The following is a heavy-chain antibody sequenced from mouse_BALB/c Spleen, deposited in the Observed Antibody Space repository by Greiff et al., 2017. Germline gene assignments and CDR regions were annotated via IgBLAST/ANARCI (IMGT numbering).Heavy chain of an antibody. Sequence: EVQGVESGGDLVKPGGSLKLSCAASGFTFSSYGMSWVRQTPDKRLEWVATISSGGSYTYYPDSVKGRFTISRDNAKNTLYLQMSSLKSEDTAMYYCARRGSSGYGAWFAYWGQGTLVTVSA. CDR1: GFTFSSYG. CDR2: ISSGGSYT. D-gene: IGHD3-1*01. CDR3: ARRGSSGYGAWFAY. J-gene: IGHJ3*01. V-gene: IGHV5-6*01.